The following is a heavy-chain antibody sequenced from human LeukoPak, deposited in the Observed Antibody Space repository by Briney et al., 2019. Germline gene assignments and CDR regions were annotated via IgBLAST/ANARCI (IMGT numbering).Heavy chain of an antibody. CDR2: ISSNGGST. CDR3: ARARFLEWSPFDY. CDR1: GFTFSSYA. D-gene: IGHD3-3*01. V-gene: IGHV3-64*01. J-gene: IGHJ4*02. Sequence: PGGSLRLSCAASGFTFSSYAMHWVRQAPGKGLEYVSAISSNGGSTYYANSVKGRFTISRDNSKNTLYLQMGSLRAEGMAVYYCARARFLEWSPFDYWGQGTLVTVSS.